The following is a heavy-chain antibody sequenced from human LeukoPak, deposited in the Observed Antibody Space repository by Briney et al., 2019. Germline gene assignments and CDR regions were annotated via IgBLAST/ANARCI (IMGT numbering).Heavy chain of an antibody. Sequence: GGSLRLSCAASRFTFSSYEMNWVRQAPGKGLEWVSALNGGGGGTYYADSVKGRFTISRDNSKNTLYLQMNSLRAEDTAVYYCAKDSDIVVVPALTYDHWGQGTLVIVSS. CDR2: LNGGGGGT. CDR3: AKDSDIVVVPALTYDH. D-gene: IGHD2-2*01. J-gene: IGHJ4*02. CDR1: RFTFSSYE. V-gene: IGHV3-23*01.